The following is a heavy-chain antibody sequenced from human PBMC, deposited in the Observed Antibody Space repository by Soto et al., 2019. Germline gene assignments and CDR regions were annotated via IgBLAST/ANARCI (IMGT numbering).Heavy chain of an antibody. J-gene: IGHJ5*02. V-gene: IGHV4-4*02. D-gene: IGHD6-13*01. CDR2: IYHSGST. CDR3: ARDLGYSSSSNWFDP. Sequence: QVQLQESGPGLVKPSGTLSLTCAVSGGSISSSNWWSWVRQPPGKGLEWIGEIYHSGSTNYNPSLKSRVTISVGKSKNQFSLKLSSVTAADTAVYYCARDLGYSSSSNWFDPWGQGTLVTVSS. CDR1: GGSISSSNW.